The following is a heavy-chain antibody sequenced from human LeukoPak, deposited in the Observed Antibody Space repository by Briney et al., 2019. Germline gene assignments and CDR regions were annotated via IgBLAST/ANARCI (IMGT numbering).Heavy chain of an antibody. CDR1: GGSFSGYY. D-gene: IGHD4-17*01. Sequence: SETLSLTCAVYGGSFSGYYWSWIRQPPGKGLEWIGEINHSGSTNYNPSLKSRVTISVDTSKNQFSLKLSSVTAADTAAYYCARFPTTVTTDYYYGMDVWGQGTTVTVSS. CDR3: ARFPTTVTTDYYYGMDV. V-gene: IGHV4-34*01. J-gene: IGHJ6*02. CDR2: INHSGST.